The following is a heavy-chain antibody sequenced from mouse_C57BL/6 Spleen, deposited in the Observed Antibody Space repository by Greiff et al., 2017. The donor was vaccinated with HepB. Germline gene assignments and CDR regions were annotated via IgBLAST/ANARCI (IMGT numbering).Heavy chain of an antibody. CDR3: ARSGGRYYGPGAMDY. J-gene: IGHJ4*01. CDR2: IYPGDGDT. D-gene: IGHD1-1*01. Sequence: VMLVESGPELVKPGASVKISCKASGYAFSSSWMNWVKQRPGKGLEWIGRIYPGDGDTNYNGKFKGKATLTADKSSSTAYMQLSSLTSEDSAVYFCARSGGRYYGPGAMDYWGQGTSVTVSS. CDR1: GYAFSSSW. V-gene: IGHV1-82*01.